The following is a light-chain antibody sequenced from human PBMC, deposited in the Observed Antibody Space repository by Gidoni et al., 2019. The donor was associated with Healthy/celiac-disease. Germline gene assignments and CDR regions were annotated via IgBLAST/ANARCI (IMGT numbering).Light chain of an antibody. Sequence: DIQMTQSPSTLSASVGARVTITCRASQSISSWLAWYQQKPGKAPKLLIYDASSLESGVPSRFSGSGSGTEFTLTISSLQPDDFATYCCQQYNSYPRTFGQGTKVEIK. CDR3: QQYNSYPRT. CDR1: QSISSW. J-gene: IGKJ1*01. V-gene: IGKV1-5*01. CDR2: DAS.